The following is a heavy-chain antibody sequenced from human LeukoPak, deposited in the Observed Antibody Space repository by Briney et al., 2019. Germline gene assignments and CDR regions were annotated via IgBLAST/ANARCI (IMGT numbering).Heavy chain of an antibody. V-gene: IGHV4-34*01. CDR1: GGSFSGYY. CDR3: ARGYGYYYDSSGYAIFDY. J-gene: IGHJ4*02. D-gene: IGHD3-22*01. CDR2: INHSGST. Sequence: SETLSLTCAVYGGSFSGYYWSWIRQPPGKGLEWIGEINHSGSTNYNPSLKSRVTISVDTSKNQSSLKLSSVTAADTAVYYCARGYGYYYDSSGYAIFDYWGQGTLVTVSS.